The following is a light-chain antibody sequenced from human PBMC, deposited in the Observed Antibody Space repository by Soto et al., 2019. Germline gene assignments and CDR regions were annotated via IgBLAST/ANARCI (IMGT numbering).Light chain of an antibody. CDR1: QSVSSNY. J-gene: IGKJ1*01. V-gene: IGKV3-20*01. Sequence: EIVLTQSPGTLSLSPGERATLSCWASQSVSSNYLAWYQQKPGQAPKLLIYDASSRATGIPDRFSGSGSGTDFTLTISRLEPEDFAMYFCQQYGSSGTFGQGTKVDIK. CDR2: DAS. CDR3: QQYGSSGT.